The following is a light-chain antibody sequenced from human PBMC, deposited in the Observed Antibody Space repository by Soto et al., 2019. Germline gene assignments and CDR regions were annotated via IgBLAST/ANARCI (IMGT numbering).Light chain of an antibody. J-gene: IGKJ5*01. Sequence: EIVLTQSPGTLSLSPGERATLSCRATESVVSNYLAWYQLKPGQAPRLLIYDASSRATGIPDRFSGSGSGIDFALTISRLEPEDFAVYYCQKYGDSSITFGQGTRLEIK. CDR2: DAS. CDR1: ESVVSNY. V-gene: IGKV3-20*01. CDR3: QKYGDSSIT.